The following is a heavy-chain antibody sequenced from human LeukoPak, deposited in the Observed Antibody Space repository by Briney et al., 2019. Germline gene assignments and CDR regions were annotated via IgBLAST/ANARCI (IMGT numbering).Heavy chain of an antibody. CDR3: ARLGRYSSSSA. CDR1: GGSFSGYY. V-gene: IGHV4-34*01. D-gene: IGHD6-6*01. CDR2: INHSGST. Sequence: SETLSLTCAVYGGSFSGYYWSWIRQPPGKGLEWIGEINHSGSTNYNPSLKGRVTISVDTSKNQFSLKLSSVTAADTAVYYCARLGRYSSSSAWGQGTLVTVSS. J-gene: IGHJ5*02.